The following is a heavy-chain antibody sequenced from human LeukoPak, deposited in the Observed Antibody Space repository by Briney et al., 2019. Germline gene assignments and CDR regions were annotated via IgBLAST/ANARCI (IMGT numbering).Heavy chain of an antibody. V-gene: IGHV3-30*04. CDR2: ISYDGSNK. J-gene: IGHJ4*02. D-gene: IGHD6-19*01. CDR3: ARDPRQYSSDLQPLFDY. CDR1: GFTFSSYA. Sequence: GGSLRLSCAASGFTFSSYAMHWVRQAPGKGLEWVAVISYDGSNKYYADSVKGRFTISRDNSKNRLYLQMNSLRAEDAAVYYCARDPRQYSSDLQPLFDYWGQGTLVTVSS.